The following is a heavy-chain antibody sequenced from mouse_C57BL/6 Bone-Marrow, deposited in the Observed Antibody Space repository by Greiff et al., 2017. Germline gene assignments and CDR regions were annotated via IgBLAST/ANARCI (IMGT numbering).Heavy chain of an antibody. D-gene: IGHD2-3*01. CDR1: GYTFTSYW. CDR2: IYPSDSYT. Sequence: QVQLQQPGAELVMPGASVKLSCKASGYTFTSYWMHWVKQRPGQGLEWIGEIYPSDSYTNYNQKFKGKSTLTVDKSSSTAYMQLSSLTSEDSAVYYCARSSDGYYRYWGQGTTLTVSA. J-gene: IGHJ2*01. CDR3: ARSSDGYYRY. V-gene: IGHV1-69*01.